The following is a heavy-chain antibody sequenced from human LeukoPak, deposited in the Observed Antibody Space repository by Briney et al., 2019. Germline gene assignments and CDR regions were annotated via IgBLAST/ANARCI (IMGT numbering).Heavy chain of an antibody. CDR1: GYTFTGYY. D-gene: IGHD3-9*01. CDR3: ARDGGGELRYFDRLSFFDY. CDR2: INPNSGGT. V-gene: IGHV1-2*02. Sequence: ASVKVSCKASGYTFTGYYMHWVRQAPGQGLEWMGWINPNSGGTNYAQKFQGRVTMTRDTSISTAYMELSRLRSDDTAVYYCARDGGGELRYFDRLSFFDYWGQGTLVTVSS. J-gene: IGHJ4*02.